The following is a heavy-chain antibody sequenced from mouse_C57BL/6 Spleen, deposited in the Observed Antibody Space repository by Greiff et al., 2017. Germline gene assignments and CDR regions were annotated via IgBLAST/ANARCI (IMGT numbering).Heavy chain of an antibody. CDR3: TIMGY. CDR2: IDPETGGT. V-gene: IGHV1-15*01. Sequence: VKLVASGAELVRPGASVTLSCKASGYTFTDYEMHWVKQTPVHGLEWIGAIDPETGGTAYNQKFKGKAILTADKSSSTAYMELRSLTSEDSAVYYCTIMGYWGQGTTLTVSS. CDR1: GYTFTDYE. J-gene: IGHJ2*01.